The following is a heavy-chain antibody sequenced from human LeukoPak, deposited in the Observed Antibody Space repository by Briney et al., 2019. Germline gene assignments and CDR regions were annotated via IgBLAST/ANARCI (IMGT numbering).Heavy chain of an antibody. Sequence: GGSLRLSCAASGFTFSSYGMHWVRQAPGKGLEWVAVISYDGSNKYYADSVKGRFTISRDNSKNTLYLQMNSLRAEDTAVYYCAKGFGGLLPWCMDVWGQGTTVTVSS. V-gene: IGHV3-30*18. J-gene: IGHJ6*02. CDR2: ISYDGSNK. CDR1: GFTFSSYG. CDR3: AKGFGGLLPWCMDV. D-gene: IGHD3-22*01.